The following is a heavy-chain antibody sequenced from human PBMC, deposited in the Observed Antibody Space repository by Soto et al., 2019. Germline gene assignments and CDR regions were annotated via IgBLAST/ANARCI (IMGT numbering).Heavy chain of an antibody. J-gene: IGHJ4*02. Sequence: GASVKVSCKASGYTFTKFHIHWVRQAPGQGLEWMGMIDPSGGVTRDAQRFQGRITMTSDTSTSSVYMELRGLTSEDTAVYYCARDVIGYDNYETIGSYFDHWGPGTXVTVSS. V-gene: IGHV1-46*01. D-gene: IGHD3-9*01. CDR2: IDPSGGVT. CDR1: GYTFTKFH. CDR3: ARDVIGYDNYETIGSYFDH.